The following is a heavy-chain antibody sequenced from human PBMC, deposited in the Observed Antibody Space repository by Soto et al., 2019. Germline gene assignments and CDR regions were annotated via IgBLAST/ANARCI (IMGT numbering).Heavy chain of an antibody. D-gene: IGHD3-22*01. CDR2: IYWDDDK. J-gene: IGHJ1*01. CDR3: ALRKYYYDSSGYYSGAEYFQH. V-gene: IGHV2-5*02. Sequence: QITLKESGPTLVKPTQTLTLTCTFSGFSLSTSGVGVGWIRQPPGKALEWLALIYWDDDKRYSPSLKSRLTITKDTSKNQVVLTMTNMDPVDTATYYCALRKYYYDSSGYYSGAEYFQHWGQGTLVTVSS. CDR1: GFSLSTSGVG.